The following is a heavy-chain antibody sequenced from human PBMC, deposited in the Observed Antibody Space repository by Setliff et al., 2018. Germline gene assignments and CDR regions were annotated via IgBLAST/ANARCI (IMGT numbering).Heavy chain of an antibody. CDR3: AKGGITIFGVITTNWFDP. J-gene: IGHJ5*02. D-gene: IGHD3-3*01. Sequence: GESLKISCAATGFDFKSFTMNWVRQVPGKGPEWVSAISGGGGTTKYADSVRGRFTISRDNSKNMLYLQMNSLRPDDTATYYCAKGGITIFGVITTNWFDPWGQGTLVTAPQ. CDR2: ISGGGGTT. V-gene: IGHV3-23*01. CDR1: GFDFKSFT.